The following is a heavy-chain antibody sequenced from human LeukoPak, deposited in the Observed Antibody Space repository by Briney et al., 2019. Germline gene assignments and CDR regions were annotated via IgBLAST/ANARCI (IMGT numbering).Heavy chain of an antibody. CDR3: ARVPDSSGKYYYYYYMDV. CDR1: GFNFDDYV. D-gene: IGHD6-19*01. V-gene: IGHV3-20*04. CDR2: INWNGGSR. Sequence: GGSLRLSCAASGFNFDDYVMTWVRQAPGKGLEWVSGINWNGGSRGYADSVKGRFTISRDNAKNSLYLQMNSLRAEDTAVYYCARVPDSSGKYYYYYYMDVWGKGTTVTVSS. J-gene: IGHJ6*03.